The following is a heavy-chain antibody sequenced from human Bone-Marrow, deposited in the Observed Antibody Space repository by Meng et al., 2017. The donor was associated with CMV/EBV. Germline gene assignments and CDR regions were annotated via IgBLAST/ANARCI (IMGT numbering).Heavy chain of an antibody. V-gene: IGHV4-59*01. CDR1: GGSISSYY. CDR2: IYYSGST. Sequence: ESLKISCTVSGGSISSYYWSWIRQPPGKGLEWIGYIYYSGSTNYNPSLKSRVTISVDTSKNQFSLKLSSVTAADTAVYYCARQVGYDSSGYDYWGQGTLVTVSS. CDR3: ARQVGYDSSGYDY. J-gene: IGHJ4*02. D-gene: IGHD3-22*01.